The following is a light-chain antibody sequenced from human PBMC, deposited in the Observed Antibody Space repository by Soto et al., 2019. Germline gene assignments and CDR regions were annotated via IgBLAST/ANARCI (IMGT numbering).Light chain of an antibody. CDR3: SSYTSSSTLVV. CDR1: SSDVGGYNY. V-gene: IGLV2-14*01. Sequence: QSALTQPASLSGSPGQSITISCTGTSSDVGGYNYVSWYQQHPGKAPKLMIYDVSNRPSGVSNRFSGSKSGNTASLTISGLQAEDEADYYCSSYTSSSTLVVFGGGTKLTV. J-gene: IGLJ2*01. CDR2: DVS.